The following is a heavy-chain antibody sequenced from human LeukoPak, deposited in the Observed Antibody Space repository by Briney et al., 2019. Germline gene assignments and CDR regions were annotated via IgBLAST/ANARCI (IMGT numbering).Heavy chain of an antibody. V-gene: IGHV3-9*01. CDR1: GFTFDDYA. Sequence: GRSLRLSCAASGFTFDDYAMHWVRQAPGKGLEWVSGISWNSGSIGYADSVKGRFTISRDNAKNSLYLQMNSLRAEDTALYYCAKDEIPAAMTNWFDPWGQGTLVTVSS. CDR2: ISWNSGSI. D-gene: IGHD2-2*01. J-gene: IGHJ5*02. CDR3: AKDEIPAAMTNWFDP.